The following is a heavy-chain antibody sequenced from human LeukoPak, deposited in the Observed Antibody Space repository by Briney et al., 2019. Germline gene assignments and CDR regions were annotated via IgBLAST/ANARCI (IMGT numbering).Heavy chain of an antibody. D-gene: IGHD3-10*01. J-gene: IGHJ6*03. CDR3: ARVFGYYYYYLDV. Sequence: SETLSLTCEVNGGSLSGYRWTWIRQPPGKGLEWIGEVDHSGSTTYTSSLEGRVTITADNSKNQFSLSLTSVTAADTAVYYCARVFGYYYYYLDVWGKGTTVTVSS. CDR1: GGSLSGYR. V-gene: IGHV4-34*01. CDR2: VDHSGST.